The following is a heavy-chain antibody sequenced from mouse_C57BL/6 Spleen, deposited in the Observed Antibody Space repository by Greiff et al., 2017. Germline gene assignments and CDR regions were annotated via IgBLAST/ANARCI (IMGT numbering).Heavy chain of an antibody. J-gene: IGHJ3*01. Sequence: EVQGVESGAELVRPGASVKLSCTASGFNIKDDYMHWVKQRPEQGLEWIGWIDPENGDTEYASKFQGKATITADTSSNTAYLQLSSLTSEDTAVYYCTSYGNWGQGTLVTVSA. CDR3: TSYGN. D-gene: IGHD2-1*01. V-gene: IGHV14-4*01. CDR1: GFNIKDDY. CDR2: IDPENGDT.